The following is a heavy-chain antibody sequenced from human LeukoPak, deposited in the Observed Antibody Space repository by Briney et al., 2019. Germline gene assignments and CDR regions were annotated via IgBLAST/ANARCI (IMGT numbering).Heavy chain of an antibody. Sequence: SETLSLTCTVSGGSISSHYWSWIRQPPGKGLEWIGYIYYSGSTNYNPSLKSRVTISVDTSKNQFSLKLSSVTAADTAVYYCAREIRGYYSVDWFDPWGQGTLVTVSS. V-gene: IGHV4-59*11. D-gene: IGHD3-10*02. CDR1: GGSISSHY. CDR3: AREIRGYYSVDWFDP. CDR2: IYYSGST. J-gene: IGHJ5*02.